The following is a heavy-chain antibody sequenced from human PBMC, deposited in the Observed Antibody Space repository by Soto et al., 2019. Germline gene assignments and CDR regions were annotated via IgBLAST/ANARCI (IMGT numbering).Heavy chain of an antibody. V-gene: IGHV3-23*01. CDR1: GFTFTKFA. D-gene: IGHD6-19*01. CDR3: AKDRRIAVSHFDF. CDR2: ISGPGGST. J-gene: IGHJ4*02. Sequence: GGSLRLSCAASGFTFTKFAMSWVRQAPGKGLEWVAAISGPGGSTNYAEPVKGRFTISRDNSKDTVSLQMNSLRVEDTAVYFCAKDRRIAVSHFDFWGQGTLVTVSS.